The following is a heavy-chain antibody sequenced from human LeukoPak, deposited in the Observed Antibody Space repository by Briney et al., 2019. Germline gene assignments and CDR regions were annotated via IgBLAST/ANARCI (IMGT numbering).Heavy chain of an antibody. CDR3: ARNPPRTGDFNS. V-gene: IGHV1-8*01. D-gene: IGHD7-27*01. Sequence: GASVKVSCKTSGYTFTNYDINWVRQATGQGLEWLGWMSPNNGDTGYAQKVQGRVTMTRDTSTNTAYMELSGLTSEDTAVYYCARNPPRTGDFNSWGQGALVTVSS. J-gene: IGHJ4*02. CDR1: GYTFTNYD. CDR2: MSPNNGDT.